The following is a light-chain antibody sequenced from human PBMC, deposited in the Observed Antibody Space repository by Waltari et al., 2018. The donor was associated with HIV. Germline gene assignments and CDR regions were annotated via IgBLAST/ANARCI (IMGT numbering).Light chain of an antibody. CDR1: SSDVGGYNY. J-gene: IGLJ3*02. CDR3: CSYAGTYTWV. V-gene: IGLV2-11*01. CDR2: DVS. Sequence: QSALTQPRSVSGSPGQSVTISCTGTSSDVGGYNYVSWYQHHPGKAPKLMIYDVSKRPSGVPDRFSGSKSDNTASLTISGLQAEDEADYYCCSYAGTYTWVFGGGTKLTV.